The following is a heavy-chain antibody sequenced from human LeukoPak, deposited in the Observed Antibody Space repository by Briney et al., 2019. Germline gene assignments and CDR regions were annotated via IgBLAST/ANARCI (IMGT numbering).Heavy chain of an antibody. V-gene: IGHV4-31*03. CDR1: GGSISSGGYY. J-gene: IGHJ4*02. CDR3: ARASYDSSGYSGLGEVDY. Sequence: SETLSLTCTVSGGSISSGGYYWSWIRQHPGKGLEWIGYIYYSGSTYYNPSLKSRVTILVDTSKNQFSLKLSSVTAADTAVYYCARASYDSSGYSGLGEVDYWGQGTLVTVSS. CDR2: IYYSGST. D-gene: IGHD3-22*01.